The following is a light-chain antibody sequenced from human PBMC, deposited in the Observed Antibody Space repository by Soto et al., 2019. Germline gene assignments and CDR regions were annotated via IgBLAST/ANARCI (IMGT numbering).Light chain of an antibody. CDR3: CSYSGSRLI. CDR1: SRDIGDYNH. J-gene: IGLJ2*01. CDR2: DVA. V-gene: IGLV2-11*01. Sequence: QSVLTQPPSVSGSPGQSVTISCTGTSRDIGDYNHVSWYQQHPGKAPKLIIYDVAQRPSGVPDRFSGSKSGNTASLTISGLQPEDEADYSCCSYSGSRLIFGGGTKVTVL.